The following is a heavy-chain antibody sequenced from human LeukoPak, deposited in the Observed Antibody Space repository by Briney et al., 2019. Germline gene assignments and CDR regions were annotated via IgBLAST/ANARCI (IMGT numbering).Heavy chain of an antibody. D-gene: IGHD6-6*01. CDR3: ARPAAPTRSSSYFDN. V-gene: IGHV5-51*01. CDR1: GYSFTSYW. Sequence: NPGESLKISCKGSGYSFTSYWIGWVRQMPGKGLEWMGIIYLSDSDTRYSPSFQGQVTISADKSISTAYLQWSSLKASDTAMYFCARPAAPTRSSSYFDNWGQGTPVTVSS. J-gene: IGHJ4*02. CDR2: IYLSDSDT.